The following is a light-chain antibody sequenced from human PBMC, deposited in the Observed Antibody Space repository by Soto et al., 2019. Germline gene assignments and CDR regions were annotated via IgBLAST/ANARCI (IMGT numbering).Light chain of an antibody. Sequence: QSVLTQPASVSGSPGQSITISCTGTSSDIGGHNYVSWYQHHPGKAPKLMIYEVSNRPSGVSNRFSGSKSGNTASLTISGLQAEDEADYYCSSYASSTTRNVLFGGGTKLTVL. CDR2: EVS. V-gene: IGLV2-14*01. CDR3: SSYASSTTRNVL. CDR1: SSDIGGHNY. J-gene: IGLJ2*01.